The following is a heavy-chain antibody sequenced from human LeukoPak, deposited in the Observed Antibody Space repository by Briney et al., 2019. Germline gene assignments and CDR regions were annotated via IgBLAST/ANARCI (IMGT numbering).Heavy chain of an antibody. J-gene: IGHJ4*02. V-gene: IGHV3-21*01. CDR2: ISSSSSYI. D-gene: IGHD3-9*01. CDR3: ASSLKTYYDILTVDY. CDR1: GFTFSSYS. Sequence: GGSLRLSCAASGFTFSSYSMNWVRQAPGKGLEWVSSISSSSSYIYYADSVKGRFTISRDDVKNSLYLQMNSLRAEDTAVYYCASSLKTYYDILTVDYWGQGTLVTVSS.